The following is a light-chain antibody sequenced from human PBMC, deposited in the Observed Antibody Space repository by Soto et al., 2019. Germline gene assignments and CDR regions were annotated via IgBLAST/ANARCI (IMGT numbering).Light chain of an antibody. CDR1: QSVSSN. J-gene: IGKJ5*01. CDR3: QQRSNWTIT. V-gene: IGKV3-15*01. Sequence: EIVMTQSPATLSVSPGERATLSRTASQSVSSNFAWYQKKRGQAPRLLICGASTRATGFPARFSVSGSGTDFTLTISSLENEDFAVYYCQQRSNWTITFGQGTRLEIK. CDR2: GAS.